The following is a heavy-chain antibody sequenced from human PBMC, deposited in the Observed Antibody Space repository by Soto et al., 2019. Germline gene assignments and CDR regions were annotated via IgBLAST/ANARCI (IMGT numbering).Heavy chain of an antibody. D-gene: IGHD3-3*01. CDR2: IWYDGTNK. Sequence: GGSLRLSCAASGFIFSSYGMHWVRQAPGKRLEWVAVIWYDGTNKYYADSVKGRFTISRDNSKNTLYLQMNSLRAEDTAVYYCARDPSSFWSGPGYWGQGTLVTVSS. CDR1: GFIFSSYG. J-gene: IGHJ4*02. CDR3: ARDPSSFWSGPGY. V-gene: IGHV3-33*01.